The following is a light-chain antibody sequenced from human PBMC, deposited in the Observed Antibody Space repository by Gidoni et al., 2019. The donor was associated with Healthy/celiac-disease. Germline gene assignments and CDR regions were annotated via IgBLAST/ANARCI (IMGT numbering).Light chain of an antibody. J-gene: IGKJ4*01. CDR1: QSVSWY. CDR2: EAY. Sequence: IVLTQSPATLSLSPGERATLSCRASQSVSWYIAWYQQKPGPAPRLLIYEAYNRATGIPARCRGSGDGTDITLTISGVEREEFAEYYCQQRRKGTQLTFGGGSKVEIK. CDR3: QQRRKGTQLT. V-gene: IGKV3-11*01.